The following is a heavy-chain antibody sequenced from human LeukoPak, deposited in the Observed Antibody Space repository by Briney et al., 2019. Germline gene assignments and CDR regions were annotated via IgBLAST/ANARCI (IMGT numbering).Heavy chain of an antibody. CDR1: GGSISSGSYY. CDR3: ARLPYGNYDAFDI. Sequence: SETLSLTCTVSGGSISSGSYYWGWIRQPPGKGLEWIGSIYYSGSTYYNPSLKSRVTISVDTSKNQFSLKLSSVTAADTAVYYCARLPYGNYDAFDIWGQGTMVTVSS. CDR2: IYYSGST. D-gene: IGHD1-1*01. J-gene: IGHJ3*02. V-gene: IGHV4-39*01.